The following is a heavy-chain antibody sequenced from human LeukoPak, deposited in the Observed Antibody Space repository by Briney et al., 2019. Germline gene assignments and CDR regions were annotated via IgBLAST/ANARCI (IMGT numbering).Heavy chain of an antibody. CDR3: ARGLGETTGALDY. D-gene: IGHD1-26*01. Sequence: PGGSLRLSCAASGFTFIDHYMDWVSQAAGKGLEWVGRIRNKASSYTTEYAASVKGRFTISRDDSKTSLFLQINSLKTEDTAVYYCARGLGETTGALDYWGQGTLVTVSS. CDR2: IRNKASSYTT. CDR1: GFTFIDHY. J-gene: IGHJ4*02. V-gene: IGHV3-72*01.